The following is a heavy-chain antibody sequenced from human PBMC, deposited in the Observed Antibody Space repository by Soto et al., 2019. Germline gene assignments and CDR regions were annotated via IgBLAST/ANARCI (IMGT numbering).Heavy chain of an antibody. D-gene: IGHD5-12*01. CDR3: ARGVSTIQDWYLDL. J-gene: IGHJ2*01. CDR1: GFTFSSYS. CDR2: ISSGSTHI. V-gene: IGHV3-21*01. Sequence: EVQLVESGGGLVKPGGSLRLSCAASGFTFSSYSMNWVRQAPGKGLEWVSCISSGSTHIYYADSVKGPFTISRDDAKNSRYLNMNSLRVEDTAGYYFARGVSTIQDWYLDLWGRGTLVTVSS.